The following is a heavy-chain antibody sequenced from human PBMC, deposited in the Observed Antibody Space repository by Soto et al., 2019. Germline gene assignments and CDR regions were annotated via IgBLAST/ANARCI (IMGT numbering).Heavy chain of an antibody. CDR2: IWYDGSNK. V-gene: IGHV3-33*01. CDR1: GFTFSSYG. D-gene: IGHD6-13*01. J-gene: IGHJ6*02. CDR3: ARVGQQLVKGGDYYYYGMDV. Sequence: QVQLVESGGGVVQPGRSLRLSCAASGFTFSSYGMHWVRQAPGKGLEWVAVIWYDGSNKYYADSVKGRFTISRDNSKNTLYREMNSLRGEDTAVYYCARVGQQLVKGGDYYYYGMDVRGQGTTVTVSS.